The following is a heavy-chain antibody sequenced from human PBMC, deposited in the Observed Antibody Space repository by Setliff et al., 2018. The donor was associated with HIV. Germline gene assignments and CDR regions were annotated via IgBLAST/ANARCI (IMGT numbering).Heavy chain of an antibody. V-gene: IGHV1-69*02. CDR2: IIPILGIA. CDR1: GYTFTGYY. J-gene: IGHJ3*02. D-gene: IGHD5-18*01. CDR3: ASGIRIQLWEGDAFDI. Sequence: ASVKVSCKASGYTFTGYYMHWVRQAPGQGLEWMGRIIPILGIANYAQKFQGRVTITADKSTSTAYMELSSLRSEDTAVYYCASGIRIQLWEGDAFDIWGQGTMVTVSS.